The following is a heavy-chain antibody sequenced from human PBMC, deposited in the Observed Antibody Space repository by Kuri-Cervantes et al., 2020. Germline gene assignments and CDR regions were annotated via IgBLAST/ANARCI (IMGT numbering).Heavy chain of an antibody. V-gene: IGHV5-51*01. Sequence: GESLKISCKGYGYNFNKYWIAWVRQMPGKGLEWMGNIFPDDSDTRYSPSFQGQVTISADKSISTAYLQWSSLKASDTAMYYCARRGSGWYQNFDYWGQGTLVTVSS. CDR1: GYNFNKYW. J-gene: IGHJ4*02. CDR2: IFPDDSDT. CDR3: ARRGSGWYQNFDY. D-gene: IGHD6-19*01.